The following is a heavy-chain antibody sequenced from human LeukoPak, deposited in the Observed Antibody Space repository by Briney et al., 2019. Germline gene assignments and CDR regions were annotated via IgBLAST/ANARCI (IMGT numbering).Heavy chain of an antibody. J-gene: IGHJ4*02. CDR3: GKILPPNYFDY. CDR2: IYYSGSP. Sequence: SQTLSVTLTVSGGSISSGGYYWSWIRQHPRTGLEWIGYIYYSGSPYYNPSLKSRVTISVDTSKNQFSLKLSAVTAADTAVYYCGKILPPNYFDYGGEGTLVTVP. V-gene: IGHV4-31*03. CDR1: GGSISSGGYY.